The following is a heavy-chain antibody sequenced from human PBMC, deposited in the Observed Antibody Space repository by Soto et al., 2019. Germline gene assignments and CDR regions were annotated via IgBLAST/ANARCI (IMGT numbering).Heavy chain of an antibody. D-gene: IGHD4-17*01. J-gene: IGHJ3*02. Sequence: SETLSLTCTVSGDSISSYYWSWIRQPPGKGLEWIGYIYYSGSTDYNPSLKSRVTISVDTSKNQFSLKLSSVTAADTAVYYCARGGPAVTTFYAFDIWGQGTMVTV. CDR3: ARGGPAVTTFYAFDI. V-gene: IGHV4-59*01. CDR2: IYYSGST. CDR1: GDSISSYY.